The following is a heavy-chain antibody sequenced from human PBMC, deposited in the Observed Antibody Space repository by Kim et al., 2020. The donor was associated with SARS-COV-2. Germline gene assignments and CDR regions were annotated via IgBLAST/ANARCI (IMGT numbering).Heavy chain of an antibody. V-gene: IGHV3-49*04. CDR2: IRSKAYGGTT. D-gene: IGHD3-9*01. CDR1: GFTFGDYA. CDR3: TRDRANHYDILTGSPYHDAFDI. J-gene: IGHJ3*02. Sequence: GGSLRLSCTASGFTFGDYAMSWVRQAPGKGLEWVGFIRSKAYGGTTEYAASVKGRFTISRDDSKSIAYLQMNSLKTEDTAVYYCTRDRANHYDILTGSPYHDAFDIWGQGTMVTVSS.